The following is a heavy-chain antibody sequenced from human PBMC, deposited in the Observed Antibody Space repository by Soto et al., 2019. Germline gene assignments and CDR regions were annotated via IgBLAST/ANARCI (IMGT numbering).Heavy chain of an antibody. V-gene: IGHV1-8*02. CDR2: MNANNGNT. CDR1: GYTFTSYV. J-gene: IGHJ4*02. CDR3: LTAWAENDYFDY. Sequence: GASVKVSCKASGYTFTSYVISWVRQAPGQGLEWMGWMNANNGNTNYAQKIQGRVTMTRNTSISTAYMELSSLRSEDTAVYYCLTAWAENDYFDYWGQGTLVTVSS. D-gene: IGHD7-27*01.